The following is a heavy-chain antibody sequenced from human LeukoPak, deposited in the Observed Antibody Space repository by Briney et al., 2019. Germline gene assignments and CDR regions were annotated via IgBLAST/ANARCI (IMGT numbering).Heavy chain of an antibody. CDR1: GDSISGSNYH. Sequence: SETLSLTCTVSGDSISGSNYHWGWIRQPPGKGLEWLGTVHHIGRAFYNPSLRGRTTVSVDTSKNQFSLKLTSVTAADTAVYYCAREPDAWGQGTLVTASS. CDR2: VHHIGRA. J-gene: IGHJ5*02. V-gene: IGHV4-39*07. CDR3: AREPDA.